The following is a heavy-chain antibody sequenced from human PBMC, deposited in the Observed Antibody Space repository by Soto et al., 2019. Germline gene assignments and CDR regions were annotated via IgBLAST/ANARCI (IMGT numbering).Heavy chain of an antibody. D-gene: IGHD3-3*01. Sequence: PGGSLRLSCAASGFTFDDYAMHWVRQAPGKGLEWVSGISWNSGSIGYADSVKGRFTISRDNAKNSLYLQMNSLRAEDTALYYCAKASPQYYDFWSGVYYFDYWGQGTLVTVSS. CDR3: AKASPQYYDFWSGVYYFDY. V-gene: IGHV3-9*01. CDR1: GFTFDDYA. CDR2: ISWNSGSI. J-gene: IGHJ4*02.